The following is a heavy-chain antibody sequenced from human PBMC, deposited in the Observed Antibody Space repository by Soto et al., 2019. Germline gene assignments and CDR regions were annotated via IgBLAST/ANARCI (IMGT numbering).Heavy chain of an antibody. J-gene: IGHJ4*02. V-gene: IGHV1-3*01. CDR1: GYTFSNYA. CDR2: INADNGNT. Sequence: QVQLVQSGAEVKKPGASVKVSCKASGYTFSNYALHWVRQAPGQGLEWMGWINADNGNTKYSQKFQGRVTFTRDTSASTAYMDLSSLRSEDTAVYYCASPSYGSGNYYWGQGTLVTVSS. D-gene: IGHD3-10*01. CDR3: ASPSYGSGNYY.